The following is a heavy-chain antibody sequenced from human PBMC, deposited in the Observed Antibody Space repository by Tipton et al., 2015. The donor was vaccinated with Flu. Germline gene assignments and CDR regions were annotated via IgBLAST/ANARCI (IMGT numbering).Heavy chain of an antibody. D-gene: IGHD4-17*01. Sequence: TLSLTCSVSGDSITGYYWSWIRQSPGKGLEWIGYFYHTGDTNYNPSLKSRVTISVDTSKNQFSLKLSSVTAADTAVYYCARRKTVTTRLTYLDYWGQGTLVTVSS. CDR2: FYHTGDT. V-gene: IGHV4-59*08. CDR1: GDSITGYY. J-gene: IGHJ4*02. CDR3: ARRKTVTTRLTYLDY.